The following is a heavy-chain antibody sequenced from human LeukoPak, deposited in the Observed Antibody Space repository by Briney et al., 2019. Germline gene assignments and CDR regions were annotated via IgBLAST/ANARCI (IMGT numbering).Heavy chain of an antibody. CDR3: ARGGGYSYGYFFPGLGYYGMDV. J-gene: IGHJ6*02. V-gene: IGHV1-18*01. CDR2: ISAYNGNT. CDR1: GYTFTSYG. D-gene: IGHD5-18*01. Sequence: GASVKVSCKASGYTFTSYGISWVRQAPGQGLEWMGWISAYNGNTNYAQKLQGRVTMTTDTSTSTAYMELRSLRSDDTAVYYCARGGGYSYGYFFPGLGYYGMDVWGQGTTVTVSS.